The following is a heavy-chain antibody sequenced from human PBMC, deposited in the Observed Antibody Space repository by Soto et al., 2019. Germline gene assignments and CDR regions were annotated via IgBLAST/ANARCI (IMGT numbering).Heavy chain of an antibody. CDR1: GGSFSGYY. J-gene: IGHJ4*02. V-gene: IGHV4-34*01. CDR3: ARGIAAAAPYYFDY. CDR2: INHSGST. D-gene: IGHD6-13*01. Sequence: PSETLSLTCAVYGGSFSGYYWSWIRQPPGKGLEWIGEINHSGSTNYNPSLKSRVTISVDTSKNQFSLKLSSVTAADTAVYYCARGIAAAAPYYFDYWGQGTLVTVSS.